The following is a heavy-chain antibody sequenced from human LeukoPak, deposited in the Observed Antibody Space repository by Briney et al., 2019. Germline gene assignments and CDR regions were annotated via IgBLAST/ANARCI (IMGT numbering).Heavy chain of an antibody. CDR2: INPKSGGT. D-gene: IGHD2-15*01. J-gene: IGHJ4*02. Sequence: GASVKVSCKASGYTFTAYYIHWVRQAPGQGLEWMGWINPKSGGTNYAQRFQGRVTMTRDTSISTAYMELSRLRSDDTAVYYCARASGGSCYSFGCYFDYWGQGTLVTVSS. V-gene: IGHV1-2*02. CDR1: GYTFTAYY. CDR3: ARASGGSCYSFGCYFDY.